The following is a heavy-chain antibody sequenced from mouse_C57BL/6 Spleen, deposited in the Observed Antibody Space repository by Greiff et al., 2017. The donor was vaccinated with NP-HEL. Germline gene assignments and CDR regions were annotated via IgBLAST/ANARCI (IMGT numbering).Heavy chain of an antibody. CDR1: GYTFTSYW. Sequence: QVQLQQPGAELVMPGASVKLSCKASGYTFTSYWMHWVKQRPGQGLEWIGEIDPSDSYTNYNQKFKGKSTLTVDKSSSTAYMQLSSLTSEDSAVKYSARKGLRGLDYWGQGTTLTVSS. J-gene: IGHJ2*01. CDR2: IDPSDSYT. V-gene: IGHV1-69*01. D-gene: IGHD1-1*01. CDR3: ARKGLRGLDY.